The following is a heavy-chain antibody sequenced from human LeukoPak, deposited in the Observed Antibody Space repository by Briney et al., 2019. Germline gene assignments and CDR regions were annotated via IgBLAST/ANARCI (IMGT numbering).Heavy chain of an antibody. CDR3: ARSLSGYDPLSAF. D-gene: IGHD5-12*01. CDR1: GFTFSSYS. Sequence: GGSPRLSCEVSGFTFSSYSMTWVRQVPGRGLEWIAYMTASSVTFYYADSVRGRFTISRDSARNSLFLQMNSLTVEDTAVYYCARSLSGYDPLSAFWGQGTLVTVSS. CDR2: MTASSVTF. J-gene: IGHJ4*02. V-gene: IGHV3-48*04.